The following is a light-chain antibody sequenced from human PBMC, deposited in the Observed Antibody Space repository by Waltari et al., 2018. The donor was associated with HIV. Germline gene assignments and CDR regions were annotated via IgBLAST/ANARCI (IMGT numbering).Light chain of an antibody. Sequence: DAVMTQSPLSLPVTLGQPASIACRSSQSLVHSDGNTYLNWFQQRPGQSTRRLIYKASTRDSGVPDRFSGSGSGTDFTLKISRVEAEDVGVYYCMQGTHWPYTFGQGTKLEIK. CDR3: MQGTHWPYT. CDR2: KAS. J-gene: IGKJ2*01. V-gene: IGKV2-30*02. CDR1: QSLVHSDGNTY.